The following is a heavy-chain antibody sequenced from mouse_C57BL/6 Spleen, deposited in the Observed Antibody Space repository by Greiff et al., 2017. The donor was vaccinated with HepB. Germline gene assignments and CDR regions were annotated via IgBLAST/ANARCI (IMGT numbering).Heavy chain of an antibody. CDR2: INPSNGGT. D-gene: IGHD1-1*01. Sequence: QVQLQQPGTELVKPGASVKLSCKASGYTFTSYWMHWVKQRPGQGLEWIGNINPSNGGTNYNEKFKSKATLTVDKSSSTAYMQLSSLTSEDSAVYYSGRQLITKLVATRGYAMDYWGQGTSVTVSS. CDR1: GYTFTSYW. J-gene: IGHJ4*01. V-gene: IGHV1-53*01. CDR3: GRQLITKLVATRGYAMDY.